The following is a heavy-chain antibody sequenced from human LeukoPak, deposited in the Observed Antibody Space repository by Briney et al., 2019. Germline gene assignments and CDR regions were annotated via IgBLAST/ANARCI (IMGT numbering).Heavy chain of an antibody. CDR3: ARVCGSSWCLDY. CDR1: GVSISSSNSY. J-gene: IGHJ4*02. V-gene: IGHV4-39*01. Sequence: SETLSLTCTVSGVSISSSNSYWGWIRQPPGKGLEWIGSIYYTGNTYYNASLKSRVTTSIDTSNNQISLRLISVTATDTAMYYCARVCGSSWCLDYWGQGTLVTVSS. D-gene: IGHD6-13*01. CDR2: IYYTGNT.